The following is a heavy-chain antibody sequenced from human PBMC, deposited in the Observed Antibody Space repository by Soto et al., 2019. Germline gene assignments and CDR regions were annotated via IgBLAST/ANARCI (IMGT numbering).Heavy chain of an antibody. Sequence: ASVKVSCKASGYTFTGYYMHWVRQAPGQGLEWMGWINPNSGGTNYAQKFQGWVTMTRDTSISTAYMELSRLRSDDTAVYYCARGYDSSGYYYELASFDYWGQGTLVTSPQ. D-gene: IGHD3-22*01. CDR3: ARGYDSSGYYYELASFDY. J-gene: IGHJ4*02. CDR1: GYTFTGYY. V-gene: IGHV1-2*04. CDR2: INPNSGGT.